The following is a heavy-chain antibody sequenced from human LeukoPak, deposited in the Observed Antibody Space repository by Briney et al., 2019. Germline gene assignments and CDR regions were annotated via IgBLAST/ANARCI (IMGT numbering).Heavy chain of an antibody. CDR3: ARENELMQHFDY. J-gene: IGHJ4*02. V-gene: IGHV1-69*04. CDR2: IIPILGIA. D-gene: IGHD1-1*01. Sequence: ASVKVSCKASGGTFSSYTISWVRQAPGQGLEWMGRIIPILGIANYAQKFQGRVTITADKSTSTAYMELSRQRSEDTAVYYCARENELMQHFDYWGQGTLVTVSS. CDR1: GGTFSSYT.